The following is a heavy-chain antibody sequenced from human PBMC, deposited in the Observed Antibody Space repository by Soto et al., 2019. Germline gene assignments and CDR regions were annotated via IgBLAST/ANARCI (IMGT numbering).Heavy chain of an antibody. D-gene: IGHD1-26*01. J-gene: IGHJ4*02. CDR3: ARDRSGSYYPGYFDY. Sequence: QVQLVESGGGVVQPGRSLRLSCAASGFTFSSYAMHWVRQAPGKGLEWVAVISYDGSNKYYADSVKGRFTISRDNSKNTLNLQMNSLRAEDTAVYYCARDRSGSYYPGYFDYWGQGTLVTVSS. CDR1: GFTFSSYA. V-gene: IGHV3-30-3*01. CDR2: ISYDGSNK.